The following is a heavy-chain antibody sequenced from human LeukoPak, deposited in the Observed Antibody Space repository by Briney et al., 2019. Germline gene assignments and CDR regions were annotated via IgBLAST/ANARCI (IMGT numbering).Heavy chain of an antibody. CDR1: GFTFSNHA. CDR3: ATGSGYFLGV. V-gene: IGHV3-13*01. D-gene: IGHD2-15*01. J-gene: IGHJ6*02. Sequence: WGSLRLSCATSGFTFSNHAMHWVRQATGKGLEWVSAIGTAGDTFYPGSVKGRFTISRENAKNSLSLQMNSLRAEDTAVYYCATGSGYFLGVWGQGTTVTVSS. CDR2: IGTAGDT.